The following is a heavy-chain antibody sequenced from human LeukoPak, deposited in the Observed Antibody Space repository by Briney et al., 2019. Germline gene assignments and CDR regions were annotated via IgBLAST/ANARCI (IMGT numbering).Heavy chain of an antibody. Sequence: GGSLRLSCAASGFTFNNYAMNWVRQAPGKGLEWVSAISGSGGSTYYADSVKGRFTISRDNSKNTLYLQMNSLRAEDTAVYYCAKAPRTLGMPRYWGQGTLVTVSS. V-gene: IGHV3-23*01. CDR3: AKAPRTLGMPRY. CDR1: GFTFNNYA. CDR2: ISGSGGST. J-gene: IGHJ4*02. D-gene: IGHD7-27*01.